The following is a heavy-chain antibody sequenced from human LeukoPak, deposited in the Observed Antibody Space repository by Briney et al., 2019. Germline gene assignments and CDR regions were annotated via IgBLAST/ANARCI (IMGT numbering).Heavy chain of an antibody. D-gene: IGHD5-12*01. CDR2: MNPNSGNT. Sequence: ASVKVSCKASGYTFTSYDINWVRQATGQGLEWMGWMNPNSGNTGYAQKFQGRVTITRNTSISTAYMELSSLRSEDTAVYYCASSSGYNFDFDYWGQGTLVTVSS. CDR1: GYTFTSYD. V-gene: IGHV1-8*01. CDR3: ASSSGYNFDFDY. J-gene: IGHJ4*02.